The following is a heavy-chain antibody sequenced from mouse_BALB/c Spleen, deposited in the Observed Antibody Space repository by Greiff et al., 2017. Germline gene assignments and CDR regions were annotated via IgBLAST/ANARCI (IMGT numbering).Heavy chain of an antibody. J-gene: IGHJ1*01. D-gene: IGHD1-1*01. CDR2: INSNGGST. CDR1: GFTFSSYG. CDR3: ARWYYGSYWYFDV. Sequence: EVQGVESGGGLVQPGGSLKLSCAASGFTFSSYGMSWVRQTPDKRLELVATINSNGGSTYYPDSVKGRFTISRDNAKNTLYLQMSSLKSEDTAMYYCARWYYGSYWYFDVWGAGTTVTVSS. V-gene: IGHV5-6-3*01.